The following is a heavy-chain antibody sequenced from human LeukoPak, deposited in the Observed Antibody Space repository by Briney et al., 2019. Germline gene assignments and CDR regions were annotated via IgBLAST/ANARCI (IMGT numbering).Heavy chain of an antibody. V-gene: IGHV3-23*01. CDR3: ARDSRGGVWGSYRRNYYYYMDV. Sequence: PGGTLRLSCAASGFTFSSYGMSWVRQAPGKGLEWVSAISGSGGSTYYADSVKGRFTISRDNAKNSLYLQMNSLRAEDTAVYYCARDSRGGVWGSYRRNYYYYMDVWGKGTTVTISS. CDR2: ISGSGGST. CDR1: GFTFSSYG. J-gene: IGHJ6*03. D-gene: IGHD3-16*02.